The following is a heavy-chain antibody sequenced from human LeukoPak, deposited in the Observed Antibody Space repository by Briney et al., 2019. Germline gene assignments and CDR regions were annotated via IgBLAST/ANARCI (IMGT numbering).Heavy chain of an antibody. D-gene: IGHD3-10*01. CDR1: GGTFSSYA. CDR2: ILPMSGTT. V-gene: IGHV1-69*13. Sequence: SVKVSCKSSGGTFSSYAISWVRQAPGQGLEWMGGILPMSGTTRYAQKFQGRVTIIADESTSTAYMELSSLRSEDTGVYYCAREDGSGSFQPQFDYWGEGPLVTVS. CDR3: AREDGSGSFQPQFDY. J-gene: IGHJ4*02.